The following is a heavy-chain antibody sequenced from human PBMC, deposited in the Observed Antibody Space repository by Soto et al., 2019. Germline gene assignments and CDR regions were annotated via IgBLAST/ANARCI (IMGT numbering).Heavy chain of an antibody. J-gene: IGHJ4*02. V-gene: IGHV4-59*01. CDR2: IYYRGST. D-gene: IGHD3-22*01. Sequence: PSETLSLTCTVSGGSISSYYWSWIRQPPGKGLEWIGYIYYRGSTNYNPSLKSRVTISVDTSKNQFSLRLSSVTAADTAVYYCARLSYYDSSGYYPSFDYWGQGTLVTVSS. CDR3: ARLSYYDSSGYYPSFDY. CDR1: GGSISSYY.